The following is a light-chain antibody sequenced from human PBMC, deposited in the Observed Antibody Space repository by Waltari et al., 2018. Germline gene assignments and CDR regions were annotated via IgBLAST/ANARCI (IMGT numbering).Light chain of an antibody. J-gene: IGLJ3*02. CDR3: NSYTGSSSWV. CDR1: SSDVGFYNY. Sequence: QSALTQPASVSGSPGQSLTISCYGTSSDVGFYNYVSWYKQHPGKAPKLMIYDFSQRPSGVSDRFSGSKSGNTASLTISGLQAEDEADYYCNSYTGSSSWVFGGGTKVTVL. CDR2: DFS. V-gene: IGLV2-14*01.